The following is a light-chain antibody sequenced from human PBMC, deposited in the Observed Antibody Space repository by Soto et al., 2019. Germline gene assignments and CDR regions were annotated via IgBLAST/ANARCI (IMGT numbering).Light chain of an antibody. J-gene: IGLJ2*01. V-gene: IGLV2-8*01. CDR3: SFHEGSDNLV. CDR1: SSGFGAYNY. CDR2: EVT. Sequence: QSALTQPPSASGSPGQSVAISCIGTSSGFGAYNYVSWYQQHPGKAPKLMIYEVTKRPSGVPDRFSGSKSGNTASLTVSGLQAEDEADYYCSFHEGSDNLVFGGGTKLTVL.